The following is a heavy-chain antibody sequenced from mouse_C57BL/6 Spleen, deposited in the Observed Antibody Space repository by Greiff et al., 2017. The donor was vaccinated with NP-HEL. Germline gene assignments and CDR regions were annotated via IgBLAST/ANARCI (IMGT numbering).Heavy chain of an antibody. CDR1: GYTFTSYW. J-gene: IGHJ2*01. Sequence: VQLQQSGAELVRPGTSVKLSCKASGYTFTSYWMHWVKQRPGQGLEWIGVIDPSDSYTNYNQKFKGKATLTVDTSSSTAYMQLSSLTSEDSAVYYCARRPVVATRLYFDYWGQGTTLTVSS. V-gene: IGHV1-59*01. CDR2: IDPSDSYT. D-gene: IGHD1-1*01. CDR3: ARRPVVATRLYFDY.